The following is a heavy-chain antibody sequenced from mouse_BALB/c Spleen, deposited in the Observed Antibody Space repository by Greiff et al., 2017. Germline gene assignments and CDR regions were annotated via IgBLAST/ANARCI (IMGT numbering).Heavy chain of an antibody. V-gene: IGHV1S81*02. Sequence: QVQLQQSGAELVNPGASVKLSCKASGYTFTSYYMYWVKQRPGQGLEWIGEINPSNGGTNFNEKFKSKATLTVDKSSSTAYMQLSSLTSEDSAVYYCTIYYGNYVAYWGQGTLVTVSA. CDR2: INPSNGGT. J-gene: IGHJ3*01. CDR3: TIYYGNYVAY. D-gene: IGHD2-1*01. CDR1: GYTFTSYY.